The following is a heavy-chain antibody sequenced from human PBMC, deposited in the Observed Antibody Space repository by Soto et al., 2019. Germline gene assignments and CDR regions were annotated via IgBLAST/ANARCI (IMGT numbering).Heavy chain of an antibody. V-gene: IGHV1-18*01. CDR1: GYTFIRYG. Sequence: QVQLVQSAAEVKKPGASVRVSCKASGYTFIRYGIAWVRQAPGQGLEWMGWISPYNDYTIYAQKLQGRVTMTADTPTRTVDMELRGLKSDDTAVYSCARGGYYDNTWGKLSHYGLDVWGQGTSVTVSS. J-gene: IGHJ6*02. D-gene: IGHD3-16*01. CDR3: ARGGYYDNTWGKLSHYGLDV. CDR2: ISPYNDYT.